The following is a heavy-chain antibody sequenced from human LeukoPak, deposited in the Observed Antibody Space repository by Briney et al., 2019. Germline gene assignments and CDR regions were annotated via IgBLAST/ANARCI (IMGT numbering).Heavy chain of an antibody. CDR3: ARVDYSNYGRSYFDY. CDR2: IYYSGST. CDR1: GGSISSGGYY. J-gene: IGHJ4*02. V-gene: IGHV4-31*03. D-gene: IGHD4-11*01. Sequence: SQTLSLTCTVSGGSISSGGYYWSWIRRHPGKGLEWIGYIYYSGSTYYNPSLKSRVTISVDTSKNQFSLKLSSVTAADTAVYYCARVDYSNYGRSYFDYWGQGTLVTVSS.